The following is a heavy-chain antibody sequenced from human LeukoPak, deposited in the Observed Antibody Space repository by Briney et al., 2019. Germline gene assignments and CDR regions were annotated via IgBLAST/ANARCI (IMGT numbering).Heavy chain of an antibody. CDR3: AAEKIAGAVFDY. D-gene: IGHD1-26*01. CDR1: GFTFSSYS. CDR2: ISSSSSYI. V-gene: IGHV3-21*01. J-gene: IGHJ4*02. Sequence: GGSLRLSCAASGFTFSSYSMNWVRQAPGKGLEWVSSISSSSSYIYYADSVKGRFTISRDNAKNSLYLQMNSLRAEDTAVYYCAAEKIAGAVFDYWGQGTLVTVSS.